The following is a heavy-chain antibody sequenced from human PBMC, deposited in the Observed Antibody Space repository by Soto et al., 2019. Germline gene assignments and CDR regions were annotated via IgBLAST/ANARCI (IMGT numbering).Heavy chain of an antibody. CDR1: GFTFSSYA. J-gene: IGHJ4*02. V-gene: IGHV3-23*01. CDR2: ISGSGGST. CDR3: AKDIGYCSSTSCYGTHY. Sequence: GGSLRLSCAASGFTFSSYAMSWVRQAPGKGLEWVSAISGSGGSTYYADSVKGRFTISRDNSKNTLYLQMNSLRAEDTAVYYCAKDIGYCSSTSCYGTHYWGQGTLVTVSS. D-gene: IGHD2-2*01.